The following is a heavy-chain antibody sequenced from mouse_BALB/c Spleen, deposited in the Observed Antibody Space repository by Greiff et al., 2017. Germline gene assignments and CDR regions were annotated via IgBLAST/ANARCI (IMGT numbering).Heavy chain of an antibody. CDR3: ARRDYAWYFDV. CDR2: ISNGGGST. Sequence: EVQGVESGGGLVQPGGSLKLSCAASGFTFSSYTMSWVRQTPEQRLEWVAYISNGGGSTYYPDTVKGRFTISRDNAKNTLFLQMSSLKSEDTAMYYCARRDYAWYFDVWGAGTTVTVSS. V-gene: IGHV5-12-2*01. J-gene: IGHJ1*01. D-gene: IGHD2-4*01. CDR1: GFTFSSYT.